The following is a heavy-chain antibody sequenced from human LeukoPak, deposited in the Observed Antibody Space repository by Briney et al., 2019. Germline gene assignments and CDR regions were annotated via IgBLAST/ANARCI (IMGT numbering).Heavy chain of an antibody. Sequence: GRSLRLSCAASGFTFSSYGVHWVRQAPGKGLEWVGVISYDGSNKYYADSVKGRFTISRDNSKNTLYLQMNSLRAEDTAVYYCAKESMIVAGGYYYYGMDVWGQGTTVTVSS. J-gene: IGHJ6*02. V-gene: IGHV3-30*18. CDR2: ISYDGSNK. CDR3: AKESMIVAGGYYYYGMDV. D-gene: IGHD3-22*01. CDR1: GFTFSSYG.